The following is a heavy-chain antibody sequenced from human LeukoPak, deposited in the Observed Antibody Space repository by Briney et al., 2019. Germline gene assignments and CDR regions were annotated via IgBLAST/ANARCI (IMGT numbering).Heavy chain of an antibody. V-gene: IGHV4-61*05. CDR3: ARSSWYVAFDI. D-gene: IGHD6-13*01. CDR2: IYTSGST. CDR1: GGSISSSSYY. Sequence: PSETLSLTCTVSGGSISSSSYYWGWIRQPPGKGLEWIGYIYTSGSTNYNPSLKSRVTISVDTSKNQFSLKLSSVTAADTAVYYCARSSWYVAFDIWGQGTMVTVSS. J-gene: IGHJ3*02.